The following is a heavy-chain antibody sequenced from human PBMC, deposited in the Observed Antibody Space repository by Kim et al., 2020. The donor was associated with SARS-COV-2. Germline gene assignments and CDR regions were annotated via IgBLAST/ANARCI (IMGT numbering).Heavy chain of an antibody. D-gene: IGHD6-19*01. J-gene: IGHJ4*02. CDR3: ARDANPLNENSGWYYNDY. Sequence: GGSLRLSCAASGFTFRNYAMHWVRQAPGKGLDWVAIISYDGRNNYYADSVKGRFTISRDNSKNTLYLQLNSLRPEDTAVYYCARDANPLNENSGWYYNDYWGQGTLVTVSS. V-gene: IGHV3-30*04. CDR2: ISYDGRNN. CDR1: GFTFRNYA.